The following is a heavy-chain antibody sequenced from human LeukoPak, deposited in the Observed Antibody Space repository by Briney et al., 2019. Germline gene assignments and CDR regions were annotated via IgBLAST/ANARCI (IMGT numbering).Heavy chain of an antibody. Sequence: GASVKVSCKASGYTFTSYYMHWVRQAPGQGLEWMGWINPNSGGTNYAQKFQGWVTMTRDTSISTAYMELSRLRSDDTAVYYCARAPLTIYDYVWGSYRPYFDYWGQGTLVTVSS. CDR2: INPNSGGT. J-gene: IGHJ4*02. D-gene: IGHD3-16*02. V-gene: IGHV1-2*04. CDR3: ARAPLTIYDYVWGSYRPYFDY. CDR1: GYTFTSYY.